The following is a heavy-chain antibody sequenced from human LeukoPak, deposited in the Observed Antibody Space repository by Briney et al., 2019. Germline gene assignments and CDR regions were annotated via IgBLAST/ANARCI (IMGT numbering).Heavy chain of an antibody. V-gene: IGHV4-59*01. J-gene: IGHJ5*02. Sequence: SETLSLTCTVSGGSISSYYWSWLRQPPGKGLEWIGYIYYSGSTNYNPSLKSRVTISVDTSKNQFSLKLSSVTAADTAVYYCARVLRSTCFDPWGQGTLVTVSS. CDR3: ARVLRSTCFDP. CDR1: GGSISSYY. D-gene: IGHD3-3*01. CDR2: IYYSGST.